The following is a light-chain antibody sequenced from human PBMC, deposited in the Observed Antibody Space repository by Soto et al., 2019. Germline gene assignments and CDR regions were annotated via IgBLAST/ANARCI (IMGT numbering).Light chain of an antibody. Sequence: EIVLTQSPGTLSLSPGERATLSCRASQSVSSSYLAWYQQKPGQAPRLLIYGASSRATGIPDRFSGSGSETDFPLAISRLEPEDFAVYYCQQYGSSSWTCGQGTKVDIK. V-gene: IGKV3-20*01. CDR1: QSVSSSY. CDR3: QQYGSSSWT. J-gene: IGKJ1*01. CDR2: GAS.